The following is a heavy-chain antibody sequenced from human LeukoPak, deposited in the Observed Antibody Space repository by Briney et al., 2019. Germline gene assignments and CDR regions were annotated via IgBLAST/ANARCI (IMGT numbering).Heavy chain of an antibody. Sequence: GASVKVSCKASGGTFSSYAISWVRQAPGQGLEWMGGIIPIFGTANYAQKFQGRVTITTDESTSTAYMELSSLRSEDTAVYYCAAKTPKKITTVTPTYYYYMDVWGKGTTVTVSS. CDR2: IIPIFGTA. CDR3: AAKTPKKITTVTPTYYYYMDV. V-gene: IGHV1-69*05. J-gene: IGHJ6*03. CDR1: GGTFSSYA. D-gene: IGHD4-11*01.